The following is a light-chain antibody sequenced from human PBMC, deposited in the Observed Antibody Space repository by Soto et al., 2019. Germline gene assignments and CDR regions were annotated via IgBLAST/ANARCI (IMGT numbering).Light chain of an antibody. CDR2: SNI. CDR1: ISNIGSNT. V-gene: IGLV1-44*01. CDR3: SAWDNILNAWV. J-gene: IGLJ3*02. Sequence: QSVLTQPPSASGTPGQSATISCSGGISNIGSNTVNWYQQLPGTAPRLLIYSNIYRPSGIPDRISGSYSGTSASLAISGLQSEDEADYYCSAWDNILNAWVFGGGTKVTVL.